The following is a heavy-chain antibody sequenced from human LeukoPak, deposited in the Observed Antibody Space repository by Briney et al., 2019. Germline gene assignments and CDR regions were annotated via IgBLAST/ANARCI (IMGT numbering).Heavy chain of an antibody. V-gene: IGHV4-4*07. Sequence: PSETLSLTCSVSGGSFSNHFWSWVRQPAGKGLEWIGRIYPSGNTNYNPSLKSRVTLSVDTSKTQFYLSLSSVTAADTAVYYCARGSIGLGAYDMWGQGTMVTVSS. J-gene: IGHJ3*02. CDR1: GGSFSNHF. CDR3: ARGSIGLGAYDM. CDR2: IYPSGNT.